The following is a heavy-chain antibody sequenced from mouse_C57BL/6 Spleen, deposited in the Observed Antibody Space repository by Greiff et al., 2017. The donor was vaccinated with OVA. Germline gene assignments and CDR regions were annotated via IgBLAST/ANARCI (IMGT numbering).Heavy chain of an antibody. J-gene: IGHJ1*03. Sequence: QVQLQQSGAELVKPGASVKLSCKASGYTFTSYWMQWVKQRPGQGLEWIGEIDPSDSYTNYNQKFKGKATLTVDTSSSTAYMQLSSLTSEDSAVYYCARPLFYGSSYQYFDVWGTGTTVTVSS. V-gene: IGHV1-50*01. CDR3: ARPLFYGSSYQYFDV. CDR1: GYTFTSYW. D-gene: IGHD1-1*01. CDR2: IDPSDSYT.